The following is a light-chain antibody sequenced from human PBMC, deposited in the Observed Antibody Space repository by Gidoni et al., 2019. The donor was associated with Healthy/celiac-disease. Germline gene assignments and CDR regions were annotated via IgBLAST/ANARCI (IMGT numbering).Light chain of an antibody. CDR3: QQYNNWPSWT. Sequence: EIVMTQSPATLSVSPGERATLSCRASQSVSSNLAWYQQKPGQAPSLLIYGASTRATGLPARFSGSGSGTEFTLTISSLQSEDFAVYYCQQYNNWPSWTFGQGTKVEIK. V-gene: IGKV3D-15*01. CDR2: GAS. J-gene: IGKJ1*01. CDR1: QSVSSN.